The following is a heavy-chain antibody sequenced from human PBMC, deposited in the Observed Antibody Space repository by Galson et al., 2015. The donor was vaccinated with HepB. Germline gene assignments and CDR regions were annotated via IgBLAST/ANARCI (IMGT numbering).Heavy chain of an antibody. CDR1: GFTFSSYG. CDR3: AKVPSRWLGVQVDY. Sequence: SLRLSCAASGFTFSSYGMHWVRQAPGKGLEWVAVISYDGSNKYYADSVNGRFTISRDNSKNTLYLQMNSLRAEDTAVYYCAKVPSRWLGVQVDYWGQGTLVTVSS. D-gene: IGHD6-19*01. V-gene: IGHV3-30*18. CDR2: ISYDGSNK. J-gene: IGHJ4*02.